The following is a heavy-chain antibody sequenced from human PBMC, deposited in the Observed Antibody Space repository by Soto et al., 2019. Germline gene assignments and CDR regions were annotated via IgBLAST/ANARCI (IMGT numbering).Heavy chain of an antibody. D-gene: IGHD1-7*01. Sequence: ASVKVSCKASGYTFTSYGISWVRQAPGQGLEWMGWISAYNGNTNYAQKLQGRVTMTTDTSTSTAYMELRSLRSDDTAVYYCARDGITGTTDYYYYYGMDVWGQGTTVAVSS. V-gene: IGHV1-18*01. CDR3: ARDGITGTTDYYYYYGMDV. CDR2: ISAYNGNT. J-gene: IGHJ6*02. CDR1: GYTFTSYG.